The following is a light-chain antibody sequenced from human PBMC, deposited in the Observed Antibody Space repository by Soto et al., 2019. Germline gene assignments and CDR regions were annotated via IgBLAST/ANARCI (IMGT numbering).Light chain of an antibody. CDR2: GAS. CDR1: QSLSSSY. Sequence: EIVLTQSPGTLSLSPGERVTLSCRASQSLSSSYLAWCQQRPGQAPRLLIYGASTRAAGIPDRFSGSGSGTEFTLTISSLQSEDFAVYYCQQFNNYPITFGQGTRLEIK. J-gene: IGKJ5*01. V-gene: IGKV3-20*01. CDR3: QQFNNYPIT.